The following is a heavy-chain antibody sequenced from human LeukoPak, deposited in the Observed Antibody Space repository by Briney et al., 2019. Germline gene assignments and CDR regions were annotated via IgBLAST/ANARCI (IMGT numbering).Heavy chain of an antibody. J-gene: IGHJ4*02. CDR3: AREGAIGGTIGY. Sequence: ASVKVSCKASGYTFTSYDINWVRQAPGQGLEWMGWMNPNSGNTGYAQKFQGRVTMTRNTSISTAYMELSSLRSEDTAVYYCAREGAIGGTIGYWGQGTLVTVSS. D-gene: IGHD1-7*01. CDR1: GYTFTSYD. CDR2: MNPNSGNT. V-gene: IGHV1-8*01.